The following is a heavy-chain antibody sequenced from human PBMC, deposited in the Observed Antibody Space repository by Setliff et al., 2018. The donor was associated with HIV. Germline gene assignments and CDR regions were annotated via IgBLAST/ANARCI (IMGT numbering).Heavy chain of an antibody. V-gene: IGHV4-61*05. J-gene: IGHJ3*02. CDR2: IFDSGST. CDR1: GGSISSSSYY. Sequence: SETLSLTCTVSGGSISSSSYYWGWIRQPPGKGLEWIGYIFDSGSTNYNLSLKSRVTMSLDTSRNQFSLRLRSVTAADTAVYYCVRHGPQTPLFFHIWGHGTMVTVSS. CDR3: VRHGPQTPLFFHI.